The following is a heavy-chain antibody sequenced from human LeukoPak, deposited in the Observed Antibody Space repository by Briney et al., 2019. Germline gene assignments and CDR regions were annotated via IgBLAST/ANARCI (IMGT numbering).Heavy chain of an antibody. Sequence: SETLSLTCAVYGGSFSGYYWSWIRQPPGKGLEWIGEINHSGSTNYNPSLKSRVTISVDTSKNQFSLKLSSVTAADTAVYYCARGFPSRVTALDYWGQGTLVTVSS. J-gene: IGHJ4*02. CDR2: INHSGST. D-gene: IGHD2-21*02. CDR3: ARGFPSRVTALDY. CDR1: GGSFSGYY. V-gene: IGHV4-34*01.